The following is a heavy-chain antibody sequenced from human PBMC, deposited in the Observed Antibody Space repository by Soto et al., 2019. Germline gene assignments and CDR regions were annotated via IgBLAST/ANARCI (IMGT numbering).Heavy chain of an antibody. J-gene: IGHJ5*02. D-gene: IGHD2-2*01. Sequence: PGGSLRLSCAASGFTFSDYYMSWIRQAPGKGLEWVSYISSSGSTIYYADSVKGRFTISRDNAKNSLYLQMNSLRAEDTAVYYCARGGRIVVPAATRAPLDPWGQGTLVTVSS. V-gene: IGHV3-11*01. CDR2: ISSSGSTI. CDR3: ARGGRIVVPAATRAPLDP. CDR1: GFTFSDYY.